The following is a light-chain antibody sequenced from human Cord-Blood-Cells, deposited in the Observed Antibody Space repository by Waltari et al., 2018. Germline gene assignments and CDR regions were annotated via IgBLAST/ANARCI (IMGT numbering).Light chain of an antibody. CDR3: QSYDSSLSGLV. J-gene: IGLJ2*01. CDR1: SSNIGAGYD. V-gene: IGLV1-40*01. CDR2: GNS. Sequence: QSVLTQPPSVSGAPGQRVTISCTGSSSNIGAGYDVHWYQQLPGTAPKLLIYGNSHRPSGVPDRFSGSKSGTSASLAITGLQAEDEADYYGQSYDSSLSGLVFGGGTKLTVL.